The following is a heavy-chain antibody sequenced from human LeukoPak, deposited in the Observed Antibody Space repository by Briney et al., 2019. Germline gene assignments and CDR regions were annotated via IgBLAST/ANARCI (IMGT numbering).Heavy chain of an antibody. D-gene: IGHD6-19*01. CDR2: LYYSGST. CDR1: GGSISSGDYY. Sequence: SQTLSLTCTVSGGSISSGDYYWSWIRQPPGKGLEWIGSLYYSGSTYYNPSLKSRATISADTSKNHFSLKLSSVTAADTAVYYCASPLYSSGWYTRFDYWGQGTLVTVSS. V-gene: IGHV4-39*02. CDR3: ASPLYSSGWYTRFDY. J-gene: IGHJ4*02.